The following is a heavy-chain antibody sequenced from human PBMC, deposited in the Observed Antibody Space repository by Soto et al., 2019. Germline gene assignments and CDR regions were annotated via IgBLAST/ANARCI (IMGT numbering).Heavy chain of an antibody. CDR1: GFTFSNYW. V-gene: IGHV3-74*01. J-gene: IGHJ4*02. D-gene: IGHD5-18*01. CDR3: ARATGWIQNHYYFDS. CDR2: INSDGRST. Sequence: EVQLVESGGGLVQPGGSLRLSCAASGFTFSNYWMHWVRQAPGKGLVWVSRINSDGRSTSYADSVKGRFTISRDNAKSTLYLQMNSLRAEDTAVYYCARATGWIQNHYYFDSWGQGTLVTVSS.